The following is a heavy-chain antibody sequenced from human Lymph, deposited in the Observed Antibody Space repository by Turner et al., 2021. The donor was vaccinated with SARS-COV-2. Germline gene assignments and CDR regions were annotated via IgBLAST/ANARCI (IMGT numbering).Heavy chain of an antibody. CDR3: AKMGGVYCSGGNCYSGRLDY. Sequence: QVQLVESGGGVVQPGRSLRLSCAASGFPFRTYGMHWVRQAPGKGLEWVAVISYDGSNKYYEDSVKGRFTISRDNSKKTLYLQMNSLRAEDTAVYYCAKMGGVYCSGGNCYSGRLDYWGQGTLVTVSS. CDR2: ISYDGSNK. J-gene: IGHJ4*02. CDR1: GFPFRTYG. D-gene: IGHD2-15*01. V-gene: IGHV3-30*18.